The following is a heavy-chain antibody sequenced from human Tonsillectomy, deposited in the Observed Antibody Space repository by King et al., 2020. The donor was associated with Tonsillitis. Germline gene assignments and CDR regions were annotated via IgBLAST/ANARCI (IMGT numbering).Heavy chain of an antibody. CDR3: ARGSYAYASKFYY. D-gene: IGHD3-16*01. V-gene: IGHV4-30-4*07. Sequence: VQLQESGPGLVKPSQTLSLTCAVSGGSISSGGYSWSWIRQPPGKGLEWIGYIYYSGSTFYNPSLKSRLTILVDTSKNQFSLKLGSVTAADTAVYFCARGSYAYASKFYYCGHGTLVTVSS. CDR1: GGSISSGGYS. CDR2: IYYSGST. J-gene: IGHJ4*01.